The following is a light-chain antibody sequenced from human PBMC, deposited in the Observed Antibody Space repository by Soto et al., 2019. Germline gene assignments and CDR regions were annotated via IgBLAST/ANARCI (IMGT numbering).Light chain of an antibody. CDR1: QGIRDA. CDR2: SAS. Sequence: DIQMTQSPSSLAASVGDRVTLTCRASQGIRDAIGWYQEKPGKVRKRLIYSASSMQSGVPSRIRGSGSETELTPTNSSLQPEDFANYYCLQQSDYPFTFGQGTRLEIK. CDR3: LQQSDYPFT. J-gene: IGKJ2*01. V-gene: IGKV1-17*01.